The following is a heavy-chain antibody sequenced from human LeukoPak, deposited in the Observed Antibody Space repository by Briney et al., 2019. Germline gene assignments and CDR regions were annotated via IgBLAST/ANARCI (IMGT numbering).Heavy chain of an antibody. V-gene: IGHV4-61*02. Sequence: PSETLSLTCTVSGGSISSGSYYWSWIRQPAGKGLEWIGRIYTSGSTNYNPSLKSRVTISVDTSKNQFSLELSSVTAADTAVYYCARGNYDYVWGSSVWGQGTLVTVSS. CDR3: ARGNYDYVWGSSV. D-gene: IGHD3-16*01. J-gene: IGHJ4*02. CDR2: IYTSGST. CDR1: GGSISSGSYY.